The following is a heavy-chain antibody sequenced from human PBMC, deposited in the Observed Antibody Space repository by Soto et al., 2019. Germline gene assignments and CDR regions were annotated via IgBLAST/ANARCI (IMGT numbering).Heavy chain of an antibody. Sequence: ASVKVSCKASGYTFTSYYMHWVRQAPGQGLEWMGIINPSGGSTSYAQKFQGRVTMTRDTSPRTVYLALSSLRSEDTAVYYCGRDGVYCSSTSCYKGWFDPWGQGTLVTVSS. CDR1: GYTFTSYY. D-gene: IGHD2-2*02. J-gene: IGHJ5*02. CDR2: INPSGGST. V-gene: IGHV1-46*01. CDR3: GRDGVYCSSTSCYKGWFDP.